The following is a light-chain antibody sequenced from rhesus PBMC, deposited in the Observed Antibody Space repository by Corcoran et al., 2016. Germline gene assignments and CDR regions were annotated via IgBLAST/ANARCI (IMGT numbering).Light chain of an antibody. CDR1: QSISSW. J-gene: IGKJ1*01. CDR3: QQYNSVPPT. V-gene: IGKV1-16*01. Sequence: DLQMTPSPSSLSVSVGDKVTITCQASQSISSWLAWYQQKPGKAPKPLIYKASSLESGVPSSFSGSGSGTDVTLTISSLQPEDFGSYYCQQYNSVPPTFGQGTKVEIK. CDR2: KAS.